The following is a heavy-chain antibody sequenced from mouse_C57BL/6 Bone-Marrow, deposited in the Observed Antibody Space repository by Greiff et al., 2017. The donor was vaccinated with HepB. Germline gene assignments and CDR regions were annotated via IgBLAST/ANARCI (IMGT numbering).Heavy chain of an antibody. Sequence: EVQRVESGGGLVQPGGSLKLSCAASGFTFSDYYMYWVRQTPEKRLEWVAYISNGGGSTYYPDTVKGRFTISRDNAKNTLYLQMSRLKSEDTAMYYCARVFAYWGQGTLVTVSA. J-gene: IGHJ3*01. CDR3: ARVFAY. CDR2: ISNGGGST. CDR1: GFTFSDYY. V-gene: IGHV5-12*01.